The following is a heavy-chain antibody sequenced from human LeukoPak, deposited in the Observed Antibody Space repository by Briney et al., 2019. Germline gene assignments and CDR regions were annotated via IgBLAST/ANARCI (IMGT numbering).Heavy chain of an antibody. J-gene: IGHJ5*02. D-gene: IGHD6-19*01. CDR2: IRSKANSYAT. V-gene: IGHV3-73*01. Sequence: GGSLRLSCAASEFTFSGSAMHWVRLAAGKGLEWVGRIRSKANSYATAYAASVKGRFTISRDDSKNTAYLQMNSLKTEDTAVYYCTRGKWLASDLFDPWRQGTLVTVSS. CDR3: TRGKWLASDLFDP. CDR1: EFTFSGSA.